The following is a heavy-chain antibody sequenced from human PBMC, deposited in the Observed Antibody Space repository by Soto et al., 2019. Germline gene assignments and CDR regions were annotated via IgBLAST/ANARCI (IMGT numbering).Heavy chain of an antibody. CDR2: IIPLFVTT. V-gene: IGHV1-69*01. CDR3: ARAAIHGSSCYSGLDS. CDR1: GGTFSRNA. Sequence: QVQLVQSGSEVKMPGSSVKVSCKTSGGTFSRNAINWGRQATGQGLARMGGIIPLFVTTSYAQKFKGRVTISADESTRTAYMQLSSLTSEDAAVYYCARAAIHGSSCYSGLDSWGQGTLVTVSS. J-gene: IGHJ5*01. D-gene: IGHD2-2*01.